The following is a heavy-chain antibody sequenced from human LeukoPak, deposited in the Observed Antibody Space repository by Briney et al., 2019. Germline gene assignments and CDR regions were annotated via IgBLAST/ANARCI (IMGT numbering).Heavy chain of an antibody. D-gene: IGHD4-17*01. CDR2: ISSNSRTI. Sequence: GGSLRLSCAASRFTFSSYAMNWVRQAPGKGLEWISFISSNSRTILYTDSVKGRFTTSRDNAKNSLYLQMNNLRVEDSAVYYCARDVGAYGDYAILGYWGQGTLVTVSS. CDR3: ARDVGAYGDYAILGY. V-gene: IGHV3-48*01. CDR1: RFTFSSYA. J-gene: IGHJ4*02.